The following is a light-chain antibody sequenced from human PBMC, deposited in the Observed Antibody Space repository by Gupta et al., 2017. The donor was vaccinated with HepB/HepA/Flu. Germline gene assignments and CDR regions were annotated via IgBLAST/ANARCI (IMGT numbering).Light chain of an antibody. J-gene: IGLJ2*01. CDR2: GKN. CDR1: SLRNYY. V-gene: IGLV3-19*01. Sequence: SSELTQDPAVSVALGQTVRITCQGDSLRNYYVSWYQQKPGQAPVLVIYGKNNRPSGIPDRFSGSSSGNTASLTIAGAQAEDEADYYCNSRDSNGNHLGVFGGGTKLSVL. CDR3: NSRDSNGNHLGV.